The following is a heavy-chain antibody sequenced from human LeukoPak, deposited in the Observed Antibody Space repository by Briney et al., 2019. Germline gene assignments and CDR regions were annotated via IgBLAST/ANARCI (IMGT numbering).Heavy chain of an antibody. Sequence: SETLSLTCTVSGGSLSNYYWSWLRLPPGKGLEWIGYIYYSGSTNYNPSLKSRVTISVDTSKNLFSLKLSSVTAADTAVYYCARSGTVGAMPVWGQGTLVTVSS. CDR1: GGSLSNYY. CDR3: ARSGTVGAMPV. V-gene: IGHV4-59*08. CDR2: IYYSGST. J-gene: IGHJ4*02. D-gene: IGHD1-26*01.